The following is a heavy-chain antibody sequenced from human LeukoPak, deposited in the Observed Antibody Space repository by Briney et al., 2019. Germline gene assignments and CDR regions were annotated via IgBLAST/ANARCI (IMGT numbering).Heavy chain of an antibody. CDR3: ARRGYDSSGYRDAFDI. J-gene: IGHJ3*02. CDR2: IYPGDSDT. CDR1: GYSFTSYW. Sequence: GESLKISCKGSGYSFTSYWIGWVRQMPGKGLEWMGIIYPGDSDTTYSPSFQGQVTISADKSISTAYLQWSSLKASDAAMYYCARRGYDSSGYRDAFDIWGQGTMVTVSS. V-gene: IGHV5-51*01. D-gene: IGHD3-22*01.